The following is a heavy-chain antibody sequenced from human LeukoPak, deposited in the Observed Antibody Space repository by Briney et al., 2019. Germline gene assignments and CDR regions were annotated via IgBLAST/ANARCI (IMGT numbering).Heavy chain of an antibody. CDR1: GFTFSSSW. CDR2: IKQDGSEK. D-gene: IGHD6-6*01. V-gene: IGHV3-7*03. Sequence: GGSLRLSRAASGFTFSSSWMSWVRQAPGKGLEWVANIKQDGSEKYYVGSVKGRFTISRDNAKNSLYLQMDSLRAEDTAVYYCARDGPYSTSATHPPWGQGTLVTVSS. CDR3: ARDGPYSTSATHPP. J-gene: IGHJ5*02.